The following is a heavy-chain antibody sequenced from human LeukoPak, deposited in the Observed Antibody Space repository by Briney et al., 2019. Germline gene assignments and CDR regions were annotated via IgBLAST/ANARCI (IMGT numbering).Heavy chain of an antibody. CDR3: ARVGTAMVTGAFDI. J-gene: IGHJ3*02. Sequence: ASVKVSCKASGYTFTSYGISWVRQAPGQGLEWMGIINPSGGSTSYAQKFQGRVTMTRDTSTSTVYMELSSLRSEDTAVYYCARVGTAMVTGAFDIWGQGTMVTVSS. D-gene: IGHD5-18*01. CDR1: GYTFTSYG. V-gene: IGHV1-46*01. CDR2: INPSGGST.